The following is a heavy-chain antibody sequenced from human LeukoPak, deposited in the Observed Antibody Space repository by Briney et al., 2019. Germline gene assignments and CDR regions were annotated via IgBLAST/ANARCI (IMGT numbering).Heavy chain of an antibody. Sequence: ASVKVSCKASGYTFTSYAMHWVRQAPGQRLEWIGWINAGNGNTKYSQKFQGRVTITRDTSASTAYMELSSLRSEDTAVYYCARDRKPSYSSGWYYFDYWGQGTLVTVSS. V-gene: IGHV1-3*01. D-gene: IGHD6-19*01. CDR1: GYTFTSYA. CDR3: ARDRKPSYSSGWYYFDY. J-gene: IGHJ4*02. CDR2: INAGNGNT.